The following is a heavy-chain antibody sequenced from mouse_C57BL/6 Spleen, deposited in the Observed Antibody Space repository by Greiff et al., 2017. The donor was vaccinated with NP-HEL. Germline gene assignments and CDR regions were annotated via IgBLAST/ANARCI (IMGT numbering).Heavy chain of an antibody. CDR3: ARRDGYDYGYDWFAY. CDR1: GYTFTSYW. CDR2: IDPNSGGT. V-gene: IGHV1-72*01. Sequence: QVQLQQPGAELVKPGASVKLSCKASGYTFTSYWMHWVKQRPGRGLEWIGRIDPNSGGTKYNEKFKSKATLTVDKPSSTAYMQLSSLTSEDSAVYYCARRDGYDYGYDWFAYWGQGTLVTVSA. J-gene: IGHJ3*01. D-gene: IGHD2-2*01.